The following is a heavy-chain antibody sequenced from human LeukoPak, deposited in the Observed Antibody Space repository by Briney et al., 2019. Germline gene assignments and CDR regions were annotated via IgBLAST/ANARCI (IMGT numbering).Heavy chain of an antibody. CDR3: AKEMRLADTVVVPAALGKFSFDY. CDR2: ISGSGGST. Sequence: GGSLRLSCAASGFTFSSYAMSWVRQAPGKGLEWVSAISGSGGSTYYADSVKGRFTISRDNSKNTLYLQMNSLRAEDTAVYYCAKEMRLADTVVVPAALGKFSFDYWGQGTLVTVSS. V-gene: IGHV3-23*01. J-gene: IGHJ4*02. D-gene: IGHD2-2*01. CDR1: GFTFSSYA.